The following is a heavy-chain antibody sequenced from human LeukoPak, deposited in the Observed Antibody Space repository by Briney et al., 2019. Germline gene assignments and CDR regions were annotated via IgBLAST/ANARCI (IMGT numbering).Heavy chain of an antibody. Sequence: SETLSLTCAVYGGSFSGYYWSWIRQPPGKGLEWIGEINHSGSTNYNPSLKSRVTISVDTSKNQFSLKLSSVTAADTAVYYCARPHGYYGSGSYYVDYWGQGTLVTVSS. CDR2: INHSGST. V-gene: IGHV4-34*01. CDR1: GGSFSGYY. D-gene: IGHD3-10*01. J-gene: IGHJ4*02. CDR3: ARPHGYYGSGSYYVDY.